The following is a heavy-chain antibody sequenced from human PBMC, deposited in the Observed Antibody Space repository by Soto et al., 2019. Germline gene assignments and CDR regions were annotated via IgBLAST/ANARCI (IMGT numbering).Heavy chain of an antibody. CDR3: AKAFRDLEWLFFSFDP. D-gene: IGHD3-3*01. V-gene: IGHV3-23*01. CDR2: ISGSGGST. CDR1: GFTFSSYA. Sequence: GGSLRLSCAASGFTFSSYAMSWVRQAPGKGLEWVSAISGSGGSTYYADSVKGRFTISRDNSKNTLYLQMNSLRAEDTAVYYCAKAFRDLEWLFFSFDPWGQGTLVTVSS. J-gene: IGHJ5*02.